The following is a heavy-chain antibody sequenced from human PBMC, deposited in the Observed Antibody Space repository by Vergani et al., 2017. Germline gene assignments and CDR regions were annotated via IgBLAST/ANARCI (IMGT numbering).Heavy chain of an antibody. V-gene: IGHV4-39*07. CDR2: IYYSGST. D-gene: IGHD2-2*01. CDR3: AREPSDIVVVPAARSRGARTTNYYYYGMDV. CDR1: GGSISSSSYY. J-gene: IGHJ6*02. Sequence: QLQLQESGPGLVKPSETLSLTCTVSGGSISSSSYYWGWIRQPPGKGLEWIGSIYYSGSTYYNPSLKSRVTISVDTSKNQFSLKLSSVTAADTAVYSCAREPSDIVVVPAARSRGARTTNYYYYGMDVWGQGTTVTVSS.